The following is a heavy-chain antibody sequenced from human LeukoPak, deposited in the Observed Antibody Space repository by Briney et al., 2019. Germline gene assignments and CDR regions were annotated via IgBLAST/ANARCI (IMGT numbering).Heavy chain of an antibody. Sequence: SETLSLTCTVSGGSISSGDYYWSWIRQPPGKGLEWIGYIYYSGSTYYNPSLKSRVTISVDTSKNQFSLKLSSVTAADTAVYYCARDGRVGATGYWGQGTLVTVSS. J-gene: IGHJ4*02. CDR2: IYYSGST. V-gene: IGHV4-30-4*01. CDR1: GGSISSGDYY. CDR3: ARDGRVGATGY. D-gene: IGHD1-26*01.